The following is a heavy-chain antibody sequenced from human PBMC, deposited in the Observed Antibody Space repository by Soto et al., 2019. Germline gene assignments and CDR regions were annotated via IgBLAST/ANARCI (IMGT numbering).Heavy chain of an antibody. D-gene: IGHD1-7*01. CDR2: IVVGSGNT. CDR3: AADPGTSYYYYGMDV. CDR1: GFTFTSSA. Sequence: SVKVSCKASGFTFTSSAVQWVRQARGQRLEWIGWIVVGSGNTNYAQKFQERVTITRDMSTSTAYMELSSLRSEDTAVYYCAADPGTSYYYYGMDVWGQGTTVTVSS. J-gene: IGHJ6*02. V-gene: IGHV1-58*01.